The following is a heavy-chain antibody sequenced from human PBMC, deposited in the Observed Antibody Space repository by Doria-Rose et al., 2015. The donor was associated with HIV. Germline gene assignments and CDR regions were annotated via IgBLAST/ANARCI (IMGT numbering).Heavy chain of an antibody. CDR3: ARIKSSRWYHKYYFDF. CDR2: IFTDDER. J-gene: IGHJ4*02. V-gene: IGHV2-26*01. D-gene: IGHD6-13*01. CDR1: GVSLSSPGMG. Sequence: ESGPVLVKPTETLTLTCTVSGVSLSSPGMGVSWIRQPPGKALECLANIFTDDERTYNTSLKSRLTISRGSSKSQVVLTMTDMDPVDTATYYCARIKSSRWYHKYYFDFWGQGTLVIVSA.